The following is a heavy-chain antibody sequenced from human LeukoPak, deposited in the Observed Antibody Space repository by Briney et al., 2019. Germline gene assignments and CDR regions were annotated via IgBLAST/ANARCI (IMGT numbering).Heavy chain of an antibody. D-gene: IGHD3-10*01. J-gene: IGHJ4*02. Sequence: SETLSLTCSVSGGSVNNYYWNWIRQPPGKGLDWIGYIYYGGSTNYNPSLKSRVTISVDTSKNQFSLKLSSVTAADTAVYYCARGTIGSYTYWGQGTLVTVSS. CDR2: IYYGGST. CDR3: ARGTIGSYTY. V-gene: IGHV4-59*02. CDR1: GGSVNNYY.